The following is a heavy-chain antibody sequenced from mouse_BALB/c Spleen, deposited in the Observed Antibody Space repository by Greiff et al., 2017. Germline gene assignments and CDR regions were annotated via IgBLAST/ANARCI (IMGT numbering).Heavy chain of an antibody. Sequence: EVKLMESGPELVKPGASVKMSCKASGYTFTSYVMHWVKQKPGQGLEWIGYINPYNDGTKYNEKFKGKATLTSDKSSSTAYMELSSLTSEDSAVYYCAGGSTMITPFAYWGQGTLVTVSA. CDR2: INPYNDGT. D-gene: IGHD2-4*01. CDR3: AGGSTMITPFAY. J-gene: IGHJ3*01. CDR1: GYTFTSYV. V-gene: IGHV1-14*01.